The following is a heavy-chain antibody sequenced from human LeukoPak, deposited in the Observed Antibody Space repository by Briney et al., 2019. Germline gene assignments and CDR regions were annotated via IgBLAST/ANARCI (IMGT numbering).Heavy chain of an antibody. CDR2: IYDSGST. V-gene: IGHV4-30-4*01. Sequence: SETLSLTCTVSGASIRSGDYYWSWIRQPPGKGLEWIGYIYDSGSTYYNPSLKSRITISVDTSENRFSLKLSSVTAADTAVYYCARHTPLYSSGWYYFDYWGQGTLVTVSS. J-gene: IGHJ4*02. CDR3: ARHTPLYSSGWYYFDY. D-gene: IGHD6-19*01. CDR1: GASIRSGDYY.